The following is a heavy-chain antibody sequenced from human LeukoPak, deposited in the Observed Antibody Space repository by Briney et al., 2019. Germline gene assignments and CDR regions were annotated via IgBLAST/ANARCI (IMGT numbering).Heavy chain of an antibody. Sequence: ASVTLSCTASGYTFTSYGISWVRQAPGQGLEWMGWISAYNGNTNYAQKLQGRVTITTDTSTSTPYMQLKSLRSDDTAVYYCARCYYDFWSGYVYWGQGTLVTVSS. D-gene: IGHD3-3*01. CDR1: GYTFTSYG. J-gene: IGHJ4*02. CDR3: ARCYYDFWSGYVY. CDR2: ISAYNGNT. V-gene: IGHV1-18*01.